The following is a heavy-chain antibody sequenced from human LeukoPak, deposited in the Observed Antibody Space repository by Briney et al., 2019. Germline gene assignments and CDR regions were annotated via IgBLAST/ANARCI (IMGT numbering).Heavy chain of an antibody. V-gene: IGHV3-30-3*01. CDR2: ISYDGSNK. D-gene: IGHD6-13*01. Sequence: GGSLRLSCAASGFTFSSYATHWVRQAPGKGLEWVAVISYDGSNKYYADSVKGRFTISRDNSKNTLYLQMNSLRAEDTAVYYCARDPRYSSSWLTYYYYYGMDVWGQGTTVTVSS. CDR1: GFTFSSYA. CDR3: ARDPRYSSSWLTYYYYYGMDV. J-gene: IGHJ6*02.